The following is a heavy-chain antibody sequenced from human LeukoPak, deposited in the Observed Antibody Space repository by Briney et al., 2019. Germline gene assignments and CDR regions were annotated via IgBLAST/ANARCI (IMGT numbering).Heavy chain of an antibody. CDR1: GYTITVYY. Sequence: ASVKVSCKASGYTITVYYMHWVRQAPGQGLEWMGWINPNSGGTNYAQKFQGRVTMTRDTSISTAYMELSRLRSDDTAVYYCARDSGSIDYWGQGTLVTVSS. CDR2: INPNSGGT. CDR3: ARDSGSIDY. D-gene: IGHD1-14*01. J-gene: IGHJ4*02. V-gene: IGHV1-2*02.